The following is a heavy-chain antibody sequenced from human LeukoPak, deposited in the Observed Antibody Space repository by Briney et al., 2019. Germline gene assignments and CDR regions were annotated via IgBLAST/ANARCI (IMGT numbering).Heavy chain of an antibody. D-gene: IGHD2-2*01. Sequence: TSETLSLTCTVSGGSISGYYWSWIRHPAGKGLEWIGRVYASGSTHYNPSVKSRVTMSVDASRNQFSLKLSSVTAADTAVYFCARDIGYCTSANCYGRFNWFDPWGQGTLVTVSP. CDR1: GGSISGYY. CDR2: VYASGST. CDR3: ARDIGYCTSANCYGRFNWFDP. V-gene: IGHV4-4*07. J-gene: IGHJ5*02.